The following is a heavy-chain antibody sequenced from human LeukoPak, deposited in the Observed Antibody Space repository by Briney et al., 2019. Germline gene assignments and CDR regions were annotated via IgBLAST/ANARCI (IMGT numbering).Heavy chain of an antibody. CDR1: GFTFDDYA. CDR3: AKVGSTHDAFDI. CDR2: ISWNSGSI. Sequence: GGSLRLSCVASGFTFDDYAMHWVRQAPGKGLEWVSGISWNSGSIDYADSVKGRFTISRDNAKNSLYLQMNSLRAEDMALYYCAKVGSTHDAFDIWGQGTMVTVSS. J-gene: IGHJ3*02. D-gene: IGHD2-15*01. V-gene: IGHV3-9*03.